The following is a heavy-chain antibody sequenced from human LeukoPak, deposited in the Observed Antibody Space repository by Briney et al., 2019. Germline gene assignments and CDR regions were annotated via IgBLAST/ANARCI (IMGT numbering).Heavy chain of an antibody. Sequence: SVKVSCKASGGTFSSYAISWVRQAPGQGLEWMGGIIPIFGTANYAQKFQGRVTITTDESTSTAYMELSSLRSEDTAVYYCARNYYDFWSGYFGFDYWGQGTLVTVSS. V-gene: IGHV1-69*05. CDR2: IIPIFGTA. D-gene: IGHD3-3*01. CDR1: GGTFSSYA. J-gene: IGHJ4*02. CDR3: ARNYYDFWSGYFGFDY.